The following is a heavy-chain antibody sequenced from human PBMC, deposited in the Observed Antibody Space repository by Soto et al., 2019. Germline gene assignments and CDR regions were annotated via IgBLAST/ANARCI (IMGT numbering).Heavy chain of an antibody. D-gene: IGHD6-13*01. CDR1: GFTFSNAW. V-gene: IGHV3-15*07. CDR2: IKSKTDGGTT. Sequence: GGSLRLSCAASGFTFSNAWMNWVRQAPGKGLEWVGRIKSKTDGGTTDYAAPVKGRFTISRDDSKNTLYLQMNSLKTEDTAVYYCTLHRSVGYGSSWYWFDPWGQGTLVTVSS. CDR3: TLHRSVGYGSSWYWFDP. J-gene: IGHJ5*02.